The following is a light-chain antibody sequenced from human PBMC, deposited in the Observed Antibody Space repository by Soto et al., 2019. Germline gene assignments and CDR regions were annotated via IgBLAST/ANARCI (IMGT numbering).Light chain of an antibody. CDR3: CSHVGGGLYV. J-gene: IGLJ1*01. V-gene: IGLV2-23*02. CDR2: EVS. CDR1: ISDVGNYNL. Sequence: QSVLTQAACVSGSPGQSITISCIGSISDVGNYNLVSWYQHKPGKAPRLIIYEVSKWPSGVSNRFSGSKSGNTASLTISGLQADDEADYYCCSHVGGGLYVLGTR.